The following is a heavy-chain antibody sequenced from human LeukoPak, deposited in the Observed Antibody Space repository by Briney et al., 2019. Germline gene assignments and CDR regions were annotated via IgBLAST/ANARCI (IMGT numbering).Heavy chain of an antibody. CDR3: ARDLDTRNSYEFAY. V-gene: IGHV3-7*04. J-gene: IGHJ4*02. CDR1: GFSFSSYW. CDR2: IKRDGSEK. Sequence: PGGSLRLSCAASGFSFSSYWMNWIRQAPGKGLEWVANIKRDGSEKYYVDSVKGRFTISRDNAKNSLYLQMNSLRVEDTAVYYCARDLDTRNSYEFAYWGQGTLVTASS. D-gene: IGHD5-18*01.